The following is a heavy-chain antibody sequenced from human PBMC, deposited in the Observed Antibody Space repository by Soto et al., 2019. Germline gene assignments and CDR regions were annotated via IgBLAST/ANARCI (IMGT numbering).Heavy chain of an antibody. CDR2: INAGNGNT. V-gene: IGHV1-3*01. D-gene: IGHD3-16*02. CDR1: GYTFTSYA. CDR3: ARVSPYDYVWGSYRYRGGGRDAFDI. J-gene: IGHJ3*02. Sequence: QVQLVQSGAEVKKPGASVKVSCKASGYTFTSYAMHWVRQAPGQRLEWMGWINAGNGNTKYSQKFQGRVTITRDTSASTPYMELSSLRSEDTAVYYCARVSPYDYVWGSYRYRGGGRDAFDIWGQGTMVTVSS.